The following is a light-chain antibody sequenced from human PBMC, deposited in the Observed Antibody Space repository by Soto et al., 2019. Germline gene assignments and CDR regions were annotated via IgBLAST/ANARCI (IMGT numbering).Light chain of an antibody. CDR2: ASS. J-gene: IGKJ2*01. Sequence: EIVLTQSPDTLSLSPGVRATLSCRASQSVGSYLAWYQQKPGQAPRLLIYASSNRATGIPARFSGSGSGIDFTLTISSLEPEDFAVYYCQQRSNWYTFGQGTKLEIK. CDR3: QQRSNWYT. V-gene: IGKV3-11*01. CDR1: QSVGSY.